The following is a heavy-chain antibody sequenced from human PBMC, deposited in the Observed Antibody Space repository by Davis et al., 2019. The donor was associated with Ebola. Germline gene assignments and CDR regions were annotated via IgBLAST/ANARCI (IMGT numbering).Heavy chain of an antibody. CDR1: GYTFTSYG. Sequence: ASVKVSCKASGYTFTSYGISWVRQAPGQGLEWMGWISAYNGNTNYAQKLQGRVTMTTDTSTSTAYMELSSLRSEDTAVYYCASQPLDPILGYCSGGSCYNWFDPWGQGTLVTVSS. CDR2: ISAYNGNT. CDR3: ASQPLDPILGYCSGGSCYNWFDP. V-gene: IGHV1-18*01. D-gene: IGHD2-15*01. J-gene: IGHJ5*02.